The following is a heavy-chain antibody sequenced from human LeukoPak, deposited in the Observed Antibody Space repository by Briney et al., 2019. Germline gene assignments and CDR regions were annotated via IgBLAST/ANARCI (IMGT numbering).Heavy chain of an antibody. V-gene: IGHV3-73*01. CDR1: GFTFSGSA. J-gene: IGHJ4*02. D-gene: IGHD6-19*01. CDR3: AGGRGWYSPDY. CDR2: ITSKPNSYET. Sequence: GGSLRLSCAAPGFTFSGSAMHWVRQASGKGLEWVGRITSKPNSYETVYAASMNGRFTISRDDSKNTAYLQMNSLKTEDTAVYYCAGGRGWYSPDYWGQGTLVTVSS.